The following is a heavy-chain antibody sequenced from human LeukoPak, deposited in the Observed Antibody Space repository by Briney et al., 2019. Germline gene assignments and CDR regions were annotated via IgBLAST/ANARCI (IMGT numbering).Heavy chain of an antibody. J-gene: IGHJ4*02. CDR3: ARGPATYYDFWSGQDYFDY. CDR2: INPSGGST. D-gene: IGHD3-3*01. CDR1: GYTFTSYY. V-gene: IGHV1-46*01. Sequence: ASVKVSCKASGYTFTSYYMHWVRQAPGQGLEWMGIINPSGGSTSYAQKFQGRVTMTRDTSTSTVYMELSSLRSEDTAVYYCARGPATYYDFWSGQDYFDYWGQGTLVTVSS.